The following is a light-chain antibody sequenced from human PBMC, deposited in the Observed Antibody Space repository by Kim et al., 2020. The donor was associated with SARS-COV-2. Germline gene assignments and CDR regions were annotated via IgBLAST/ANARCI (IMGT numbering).Light chain of an antibody. CDR2: AAS. CDR3: LQYDGSPWT. Sequence: ATGEGAVFSWRGTQRVASHDLAWYRQKPGQAPRLLIYAASTMATGIPARFSGSGSGTDFSLTIRRLQPEDHAVYYCLQYDGSPWTFGQGTKVDIK. V-gene: IGKV3-20*01. CDR1: QRVASHD. J-gene: IGKJ1*01.